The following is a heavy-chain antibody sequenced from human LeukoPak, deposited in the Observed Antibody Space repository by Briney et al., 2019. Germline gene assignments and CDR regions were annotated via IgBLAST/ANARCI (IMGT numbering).Heavy chain of an antibody. D-gene: IGHD2-2*02. Sequence: GGSLRLSCAASGFTFSSYAMSWVRQAPGKGLEWVSAISGSGGSTYYADSVKGRFTISRDNSKNTLYLQMNSLRAEDTAVYYCAKDPVVPAAIGKYYYYYYGMDVWGQGTTVTVSS. CDR3: AKDPVVPAAIGKYYYYYYGMDV. J-gene: IGHJ6*02. CDR1: GFTFSSYA. CDR2: ISGSGGST. V-gene: IGHV3-23*01.